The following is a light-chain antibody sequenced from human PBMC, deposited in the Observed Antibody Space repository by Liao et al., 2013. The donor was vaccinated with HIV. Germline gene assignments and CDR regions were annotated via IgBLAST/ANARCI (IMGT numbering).Light chain of an antibody. J-gene: IGLJ1*01. CDR3: QAWDSSTAYV. Sequence: SFELTQPPSVSVSPGQTASITCSGNDLGDRYVSWYQQRPGQSPVLVIYQDSRRPSGIHERFSGSNSGNTATLTISGTQAMDEADYYCQAWDSSTAYVFGTGTKVTVL. CDR1: DLGDRY. CDR2: QDS. V-gene: IGLV3-1*01.